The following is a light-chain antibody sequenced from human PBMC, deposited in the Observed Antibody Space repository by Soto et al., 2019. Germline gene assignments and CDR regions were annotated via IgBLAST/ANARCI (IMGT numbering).Light chain of an antibody. Sequence: QSVLTQPPSASGTPGRGATTPCLGSSSNIGSNYVYWYQQLPGTAPKLLIYRNNQRPSGVPDRFSGSKSGTSASLAISGLRSEDEADYYCAAWDDSLKVFGGGTKLTVL. CDR3: AAWDDSLKV. V-gene: IGLV1-47*01. CDR2: RNN. J-gene: IGLJ3*02. CDR1: SSNIGSNY.